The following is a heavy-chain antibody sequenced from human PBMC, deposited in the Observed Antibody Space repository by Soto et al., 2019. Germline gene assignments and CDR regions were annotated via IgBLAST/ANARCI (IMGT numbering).Heavy chain of an antibody. Sequence: SETLSLTCTVSGDSISDDYWTWIRQPPGKALEWTGYVYYSGSTSYNPSFKSRVTISVDTSKTQFSLKLSSVTAADTAVYYCARVRTTLDFYYYYMDVWGIGTTVTVSS. CDR2: VYYSGST. D-gene: IGHD2-2*01. J-gene: IGHJ6*03. V-gene: IGHV4-59*08. CDR1: GDSISDDY. CDR3: ARVRTTLDFYYYYMDV.